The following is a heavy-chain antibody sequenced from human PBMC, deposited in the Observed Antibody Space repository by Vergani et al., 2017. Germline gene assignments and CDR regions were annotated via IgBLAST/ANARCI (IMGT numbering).Heavy chain of an antibody. CDR1: GGSISSGGYY. D-gene: IGHD3-22*01. Sequence: QVQLQESGPGLVKPSQTLSLTCTVSGGSISSGGYYWSWIRQHPGKGLEWIGYIYYSGSTYYNPSLKSRVTISVDTSKNQFSLKLSSVTAADTAVYYCAREVILYDSSGYYSHWFDPWGQGTLVTVSS. CDR3: AREVILYDSSGYYSHWFDP. J-gene: IGHJ5*02. V-gene: IGHV4-31*03. CDR2: IYYSGST.